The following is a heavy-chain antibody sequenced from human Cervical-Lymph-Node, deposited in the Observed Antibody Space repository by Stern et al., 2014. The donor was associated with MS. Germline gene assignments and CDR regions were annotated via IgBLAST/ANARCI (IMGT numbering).Heavy chain of an antibody. Sequence: EVQLLESGGGLVQPGGSLRLSCTASGFTFSSYAMNWVRQAPGKGLEWVSAISGSGGSTYYADSVKGRFTISRDNSKNTLYLQMNSLRAEDTAVYYCGPWFGDSPLDYWGQGPLVTVSS. CDR3: GPWFGDSPLDY. CDR1: GFTFSSYA. CDR2: ISGSGGST. D-gene: IGHD3-10*01. J-gene: IGHJ4*02. V-gene: IGHV3-23*01.